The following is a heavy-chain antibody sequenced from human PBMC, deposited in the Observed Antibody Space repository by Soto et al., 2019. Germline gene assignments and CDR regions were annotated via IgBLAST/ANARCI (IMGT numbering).Heavy chain of an antibody. CDR3: ATVAAAARTTPWFDP. CDR1: GFTFSNYY. V-gene: IGHV3-11*06. J-gene: IGHJ5*02. D-gene: IGHD6-13*01. Sequence: QVQLVESGGGLVKPGGSLRLSCAASGFTFSNYYMSWIRQAPGKGLEWVSYISSSSSYTNYADSVKGRFTISRDNAKNSLYLQMNSLRAEDTAVHYCATVAAAARTTPWFDPWGQGTLVTVSS. CDR2: ISSSSSYT.